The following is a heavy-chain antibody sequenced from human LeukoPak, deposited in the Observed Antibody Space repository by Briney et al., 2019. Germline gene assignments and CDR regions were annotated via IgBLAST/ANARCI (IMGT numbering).Heavy chain of an antibody. CDR2: ISGSGGST. J-gene: IGHJ4*02. D-gene: IGHD6-13*01. CDR3: AKASSSWYSEIDY. Sequence: GGSLRLSCAASGFTFNTYAMAWVRQAPGKGLEWVSSISGSGGSTNYADSVKGRFFISRDKSGNTLFLQMSGLRAEDTAVYYCAKASSSWYSEIDYWGQGTQVTVSS. V-gene: IGHV3-23*01. CDR1: GFTFNTYA.